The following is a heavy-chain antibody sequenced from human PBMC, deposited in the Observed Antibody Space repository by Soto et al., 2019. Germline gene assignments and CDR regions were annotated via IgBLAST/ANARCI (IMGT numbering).Heavy chain of an antibody. CDR3: AKPLGSESYLPFDY. V-gene: IGHV3-23*01. Sequence: EVQLLESGGGLVQPGGSLRLSCAASGFTFSIYGLSWVRQAPGKGLEWVSAISGSGENTYYADSVKGRFTISRDNAKDTLYLQMNSLRAEDTAVSYCAKPLGSESYLPFDYWGQGTLVTVSS. J-gene: IGHJ4*02. D-gene: IGHD3-10*01. CDR2: ISGSGENT. CDR1: GFTFSIYG.